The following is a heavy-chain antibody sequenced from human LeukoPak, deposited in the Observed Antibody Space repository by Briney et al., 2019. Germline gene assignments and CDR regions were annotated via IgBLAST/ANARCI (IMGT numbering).Heavy chain of an antibody. CDR3: ARAPRSYYMDV. CDR2: ISSSGSTI. CDR1: GFTFSSYE. V-gene: IGHV3-48*03. J-gene: IGHJ6*03. Sequence: GGSLRLSCAASGFTFSSYEMNWVRQAPGKGLEWVSYISSSGSTIYYADSVKGRFTISRDNAKNSLYLQMNSLRAEDTAVYYCARAPRSYYMDVWGTGTTVTVSS.